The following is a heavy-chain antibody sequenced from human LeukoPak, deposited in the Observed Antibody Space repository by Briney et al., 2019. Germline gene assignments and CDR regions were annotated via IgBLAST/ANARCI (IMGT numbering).Heavy chain of an antibody. J-gene: IGHJ4*02. CDR1: GFTFTSHW. CDR2: ISKDGSDS. Sequence: PGGSLRLSCAASGFTFTSHWMHWVRQVPGKGLVWVSRISKDGSDSFYADSVKGRFTISRGNARNTVELQMNSLRPEDTAVYYCARDLHWGASDYWGQGTLVTVSS. CDR3: ARDLHWGASDY. V-gene: IGHV3-74*01. D-gene: IGHD1-26*01.